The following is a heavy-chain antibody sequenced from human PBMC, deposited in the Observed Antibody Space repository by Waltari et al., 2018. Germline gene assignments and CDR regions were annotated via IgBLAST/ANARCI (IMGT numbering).Heavy chain of an antibody. D-gene: IGHD3-3*01. CDR2: IYHSGST. Sequence: QVQLQESGPGLVKPSGTLSLTCAVSGGSISSSNWWCWVRQPPGKGLEWIGEIYHSGSTNYNPALKSRVTIAVDKSKNQFSLKLSYVNAADTAVYYCARAQSYDLWSGTLNWFDPWGQGTLVTVSS. J-gene: IGHJ5*02. CDR3: ARAQSYDLWSGTLNWFDP. CDR1: GGSISSSNW. V-gene: IGHV4-4*02.